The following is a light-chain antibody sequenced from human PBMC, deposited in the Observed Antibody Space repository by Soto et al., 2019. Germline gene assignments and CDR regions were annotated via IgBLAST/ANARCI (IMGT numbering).Light chain of an antibody. V-gene: IGKV1-39*01. Sequence: DIQMTQSPSSLSASVGDRVTITCRASQSISNYLNWYQQKPGKAPKLLIYAASSFQSGVPSRLSGSGSGTDFTLAISSLQPEDFATYFCQQSYSTPWTFGQGTKVDIK. CDR1: QSISNY. J-gene: IGKJ1*01. CDR2: AAS. CDR3: QQSYSTPWT.